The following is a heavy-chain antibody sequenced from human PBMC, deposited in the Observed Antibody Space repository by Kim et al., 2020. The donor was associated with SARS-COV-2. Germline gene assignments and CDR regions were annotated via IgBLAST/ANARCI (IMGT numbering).Heavy chain of an antibody. J-gene: IGHJ5*02. V-gene: IGHV4-39*01. D-gene: IGHD6-13*01. CDR3: ARQLPNSRIAAAGTGIWFDP. CDR2: IYYSGST. CDR1: GGSISSSSYY. Sequence: SETLSLTCTVSGGSISSSSYYWGWIRQPPGKGLEWIGSIYYSGSTYYNPSLKSRVTISVDTSKNQFSLKLSSVTAADTAVYYCARQLPNSRIAAAGTGIWFDPWGQGTLVTVSS.